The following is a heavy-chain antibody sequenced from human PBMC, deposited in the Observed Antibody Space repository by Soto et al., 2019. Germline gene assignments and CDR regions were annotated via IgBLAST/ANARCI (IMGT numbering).Heavy chain of an antibody. CDR2: IYYSGST. Sequence: QVQLQESGPGLVKPSQTLSLTCTVSGGSISSGGYYWSWIRQHPGKGLECIGYIYYSGSTYYNPSFKSRVTISVDTSKNQFSLKLSSVTAADTAVYYCARVNTAMVLYHFDYWGQGTLVTVSS. CDR3: ARVNTAMVLYHFDY. J-gene: IGHJ4*02. D-gene: IGHD5-18*01. CDR1: GGSISSGGYY. V-gene: IGHV4-31*03.